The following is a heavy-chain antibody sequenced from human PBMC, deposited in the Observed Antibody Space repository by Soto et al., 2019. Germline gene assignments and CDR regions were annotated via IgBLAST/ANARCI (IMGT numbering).Heavy chain of an antibody. V-gene: IGHV3-30*18. CDR1: GFTFSSYG. J-gene: IGHJ4*02. D-gene: IGHD6-19*01. Sequence: GGSLRLSCAASGFTFSSYGMHWVRQAPGKGLEWVAVISYDGSNKYYADSVKGRFTISRDNSKNTLYLQMNSLRAEDTAVYYCAKGRGSGWYFPNFDYWGQGTLVTVSS. CDR2: ISYDGSNK. CDR3: AKGRGSGWYFPNFDY.